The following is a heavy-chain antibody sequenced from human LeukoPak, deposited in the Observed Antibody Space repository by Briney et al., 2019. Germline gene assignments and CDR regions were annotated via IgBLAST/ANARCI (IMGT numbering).Heavy chain of an antibody. V-gene: IGHV4-59*01. CDR2: IYYSGST. Sequence: SETLSLTCTVSGGSISSYYWSWIRQPPGKGLEWIGYIYYSGSTNYNPSLKSRVTISVDTSKNQFSLKLSSVTAADTAVYYCARDGLYYDSSGLLLWGQGTLDTVSS. CDR1: GGSISSYY. D-gene: IGHD3-22*01. J-gene: IGHJ4*02. CDR3: ARDGLYYDSSGLLL.